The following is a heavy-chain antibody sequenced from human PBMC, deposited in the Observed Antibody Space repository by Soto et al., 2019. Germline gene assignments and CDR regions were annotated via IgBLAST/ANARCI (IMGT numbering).Heavy chain of an antibody. CDR1: GGSISSGGYY. J-gene: IGHJ4*02. V-gene: IGHV4-31*03. CDR3: AREKAHYAFWSGIDY. Sequence: SETLSLTCTVSGGSISSGGYYRSWILQHPGKGLEWIGYIYYSGNTYYNPSLKSRVTISVDTSKNQFSLKLSSVTAADTAVYYCAREKAHYAFWSGIDYWGQGTLVTVSS. D-gene: IGHD3-3*01. CDR2: IYYSGNT.